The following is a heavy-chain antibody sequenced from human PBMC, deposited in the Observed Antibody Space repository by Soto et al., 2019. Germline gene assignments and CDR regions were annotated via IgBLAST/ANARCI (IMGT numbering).Heavy chain of an antibody. J-gene: IGHJ4*01. V-gene: IGHV3-15*07. CDR3: TMDSYSTIIIVRFDC. Sequence: LRLSCAASGFTFSNAWINWVRQAPGKGLEWVGRIKSKTDGGTTDYAEPVKGRFAISRDDSNNMVYLQMNSLKIEDTAVYYCTMDSYSTIIIVRFDCRGHRTPVTVSS. CDR1: GFTFSNAW. CDR2: IKSKTDGGTT. D-gene: IGHD2-8*01.